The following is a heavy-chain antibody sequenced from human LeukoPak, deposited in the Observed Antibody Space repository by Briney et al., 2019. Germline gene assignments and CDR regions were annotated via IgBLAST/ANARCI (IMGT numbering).Heavy chain of an antibody. V-gene: IGHV3-21*01. J-gene: IGHJ4*02. CDR2: ISSSSSYI. CDR3: TRVTNSGYDSGNFDC. CDR1: GFTFSPYS. Sequence: KPGGSLRLSCAASGFTFSPYSMNWVRQAPGKGLEWVSFISSSSSYIYYADSVKGRFTISRDNAKKSLFLQMNSLRAEDTAVYYCTRVTNSGYDSGNFDCWGQGTLVTVSS. D-gene: IGHD5-12*01.